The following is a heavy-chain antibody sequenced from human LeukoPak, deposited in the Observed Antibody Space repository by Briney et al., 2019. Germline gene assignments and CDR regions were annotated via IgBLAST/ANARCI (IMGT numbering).Heavy chain of an antibody. CDR3: ASLYGSGSYEYYYYYMDV. CDR2: IIPIFGTA. Sequence: VASVKVSCKASGGTFSSYAISWVRQAPGQGLEWMGGIIPIFGTANYAQKFQGRVTITADKSTSTAYMELSSLRSEDTAVYYCASLYGSGSYEYYYYYMDVWGKGTTVTVSS. V-gene: IGHV1-69*06. J-gene: IGHJ6*03. D-gene: IGHD3-10*01. CDR1: GGTFSSYA.